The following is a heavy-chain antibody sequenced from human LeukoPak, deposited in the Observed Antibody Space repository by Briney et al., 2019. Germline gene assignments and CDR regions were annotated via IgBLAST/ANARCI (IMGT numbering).Heavy chain of an antibody. Sequence: SETLSLTCTVSGGSISSYYWSWIRQPPGKGLEWIGYIYYSGSTNYNPSLKSRVTISVDTSKNPFSLKLSSVTAADTAVYYCARADSSGYYYEPYYYGMDVWGQGTTVTVSS. V-gene: IGHV4-59*01. CDR1: GGSISSYY. CDR2: IYYSGST. CDR3: ARADSSGYYYEPYYYGMDV. D-gene: IGHD3-22*01. J-gene: IGHJ6*02.